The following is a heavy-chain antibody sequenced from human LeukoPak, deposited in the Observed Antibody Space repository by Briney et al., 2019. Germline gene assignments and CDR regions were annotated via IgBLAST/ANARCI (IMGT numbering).Heavy chain of an antibody. Sequence: GGSLRLSCAASGFTFSSYEMNWVRQAPGKGLEWVSYISSSGSTIYYADSVKGRFTISRDNAKTSLYLQMNSLRAEDTAVYYCARAGVPAVRRGNWFDPWGQGTLVTVSS. CDR2: ISSSGSTI. J-gene: IGHJ5*02. V-gene: IGHV3-48*03. CDR1: GFTFSSYE. CDR3: ARAGVPAVRRGNWFDP. D-gene: IGHD2-2*01.